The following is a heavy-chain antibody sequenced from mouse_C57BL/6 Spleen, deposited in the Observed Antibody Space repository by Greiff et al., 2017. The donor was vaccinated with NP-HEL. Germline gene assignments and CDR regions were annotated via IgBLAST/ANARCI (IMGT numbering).Heavy chain of an antibody. J-gene: IGHJ3*01. CDR2: INPNNGGT. CDR3: ANDGYLAWFAY. D-gene: IGHD2-3*01. Sequence: VQLQQSGPELVKPGASVKISCKASGYTFTDYYMNWVKQSHGKSLEWIGDINPNNGGTSYNQKFKGKATLTVDKSSSTAYMELRSLTSEDSAVYYCANDGYLAWFAYWGQGTLVTVSA. V-gene: IGHV1-26*01. CDR1: GYTFTDYY.